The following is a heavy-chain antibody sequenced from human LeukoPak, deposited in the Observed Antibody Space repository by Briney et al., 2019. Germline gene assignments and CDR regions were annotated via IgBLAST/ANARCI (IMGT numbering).Heavy chain of an antibody. CDR1: GGSISSSNW. D-gene: IGHD5-12*01. J-gene: IGHJ4*02. Sequence: PSQTLSLTCTVCGGSISSSNWWSWVRQPPGKGLEWIGEIYHSGSTNYNPSLRSRVTISVDKSKNQFSLKLSSVTAADTAVYYCVRLVSVVGGYESDYWGQGTLVTVSS. V-gene: IGHV4-4*02. CDR3: VRLVSVVGGYESDY. CDR2: IYHSGST.